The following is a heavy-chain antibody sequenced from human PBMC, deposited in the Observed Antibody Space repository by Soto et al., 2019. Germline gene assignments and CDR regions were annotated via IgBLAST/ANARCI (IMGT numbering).Heavy chain of an antibody. CDR1: GYTFTRDG. Sequence: QVQLVQSGAEVKKTGASVQVSCKTSGYTFTRDGISWVRQAPGQGLEWMAWINPYNGKKQFAEKFQGRITLTTDTLTNTVYLEMTSLTSDDTAVYYCARDRRGTRSTYCGSQYFDSWGQGTLVTVSS. J-gene: IGHJ4*02. CDR3: ARDRRGTRSTYCGSQYFDS. D-gene: IGHD2-2*01. CDR2: INPYNGKK. V-gene: IGHV1-18*04.